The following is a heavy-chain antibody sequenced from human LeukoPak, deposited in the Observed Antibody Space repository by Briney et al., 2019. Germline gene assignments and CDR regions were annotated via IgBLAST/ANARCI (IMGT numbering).Heavy chain of an antibody. CDR3: ARSPAITIFGVVRLRFDY. Sequence: GASVKVSCKASGYTFTSYDINWVRQATGQGLEWMGWMNPNSGNTDYAQKFQGRVTITRNTSISTAYMELSSLRSEDTAVYYCARSPAITIFGVVRLRFDYWGQGTLVTVSS. V-gene: IGHV1-8*01. J-gene: IGHJ4*02. D-gene: IGHD3-3*01. CDR1: GYTFTSYD. CDR2: MNPNSGNT.